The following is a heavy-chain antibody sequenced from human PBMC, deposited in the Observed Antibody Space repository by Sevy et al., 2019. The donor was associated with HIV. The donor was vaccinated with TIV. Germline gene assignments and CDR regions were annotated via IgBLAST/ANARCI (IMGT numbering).Heavy chain of an antibody. CDR2: IHHSGST. CDR3: AKHCSHYFDNSGYGEAFDI. V-gene: IGHV4-39*01. J-gene: IGHJ3*02. CDR1: GASISSTIYY. Sequence: SETLSLTCSVSGASISSTIYYWAWIRQSPGKGLEWFGSIHHSGSTYYNLSLKSRVTISVDTSKNQFSLKMNSVTAADTAVYYCAKHCSHYFDNSGYGEAFDIWGQGTRVTVSS. D-gene: IGHD3-22*01.